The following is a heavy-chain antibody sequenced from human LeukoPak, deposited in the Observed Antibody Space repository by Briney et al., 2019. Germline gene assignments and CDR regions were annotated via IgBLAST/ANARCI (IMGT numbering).Heavy chain of an antibody. V-gene: IGHV3-74*01. CDR2: MNHDGTIT. Sequence: GGSLRLSCSASGFTFPTYWTIWVRQVPGEGLVYVSHMNHDGTITNYADSVKGRFTMSRDNARNTVFLQMDGLRAEDTAVYYCGRDNYGSIDFWGQGVLVTVSS. J-gene: IGHJ4*02. CDR3: GRDNYGSIDF. CDR1: GFTFPTYW. D-gene: IGHD3-10*01.